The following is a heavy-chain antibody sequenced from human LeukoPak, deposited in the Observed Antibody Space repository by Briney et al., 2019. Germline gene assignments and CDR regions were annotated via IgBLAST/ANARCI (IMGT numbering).Heavy chain of an antibody. CDR2: ISGSGGST. D-gene: IGHD2-8*01. CDR1: GFTFSSYA. CDR3: AKGLTVLMVYDAFDI. J-gene: IGHJ3*02. Sequence: QTGVSLRLSCAASGFTFSSYAMSWVRQAPGKGLEWVSAISGSGGSTYYADSVKGRFTISRDNSKNTLYLQMNSLRAEDTAVYFCAKGLTVLMVYDAFDIWGQGTMVTVSS. V-gene: IGHV3-23*01.